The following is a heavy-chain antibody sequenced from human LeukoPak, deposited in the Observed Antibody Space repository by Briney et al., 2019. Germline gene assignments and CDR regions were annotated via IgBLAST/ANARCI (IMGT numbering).Heavy chain of an antibody. Sequence: PGGSLRLSCAASGFTFSDYYMSWIRQAPGKGLEWVSYISSSSYTNYADSVKGRFTISRDNAKNSLYLQMNSLRAEDTAVYYCARDSTPDYGDYLGSIDYWGQGTLVTVSS. CDR2: ISSSSYT. CDR3: ARDSTPDYGDYLGSIDY. J-gene: IGHJ4*02. D-gene: IGHD4-17*01. CDR1: GFTFSDYY. V-gene: IGHV3-11*06.